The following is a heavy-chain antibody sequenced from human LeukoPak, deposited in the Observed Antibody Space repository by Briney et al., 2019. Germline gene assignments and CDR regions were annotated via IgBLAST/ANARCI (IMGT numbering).Heavy chain of an antibody. CDR3: ARDLTHRRNYDNSGYQIVPAF. D-gene: IGHD3-22*01. Sequence: VASVKVSCKASGYTFTSYAMNWVRQAPGQGLEWMGWISAYNGHTRYVQKLQDRVTMTTDTSTSTAYMDLRSLRSDDTAVYYCARDLTHRRNYDNSGYQIVPAFWGQGTLVTVSS. CDR1: GYTFTSYA. V-gene: IGHV1-18*01. CDR2: ISAYNGHT. J-gene: IGHJ4*02.